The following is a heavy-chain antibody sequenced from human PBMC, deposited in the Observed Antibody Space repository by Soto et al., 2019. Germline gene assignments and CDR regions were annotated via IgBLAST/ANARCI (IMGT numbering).Heavy chain of an antibody. Sequence: QVQLVQSGAEVKKPGASVRVSCQTSAYTFTNYAVSWVRQAPGQGLEWMGWISGDNGNTIYAQKFQGRVTMTTDTSTRKAYMELRSLISDDTAVSYCATGLVGYCSGGSCYSDSWGQGTLVTVSS. CDR3: ATGLVGYCSGGSCYSDS. V-gene: IGHV1-18*01. CDR1: AYTFTNYA. J-gene: IGHJ4*02. CDR2: ISGDNGNT. D-gene: IGHD2-15*01.